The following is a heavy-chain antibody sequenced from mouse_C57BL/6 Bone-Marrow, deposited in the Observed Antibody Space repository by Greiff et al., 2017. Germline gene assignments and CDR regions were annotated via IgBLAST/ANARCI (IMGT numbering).Heavy chain of an antibody. CDR1: GYTFTSYW. CDR2: IDPSDSYT. J-gene: IGHJ2*01. Sequence: QVQLQQPGAELVRPGTSVKLSCKASGYTFTSYWMHWVKQRPGQGLEWIGVIDPSDSYTNYNQKFKGKATLTVDTSSSTAYMQLSSLTSEDSAVYYCARLGAFSYYFDYWGQGTTLTVSS. CDR3: ARLGAFSYYFDY. D-gene: IGHD6-1*01. V-gene: IGHV1-59*01.